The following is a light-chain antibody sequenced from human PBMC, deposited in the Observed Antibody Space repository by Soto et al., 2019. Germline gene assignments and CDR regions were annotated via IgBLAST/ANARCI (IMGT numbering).Light chain of an antibody. J-gene: IGKJ3*01. CDR1: QSVSSY. CDR2: EAS. V-gene: IGKV3-11*01. CDR3: QQSSNLPLT. Sequence: EIVLTQSPATLSLSPGERATLSCRASQSVSSYLSWYQQKPGQAPRLLISEASNRATGIPARFSVSGSGTDFSLTISSIEPEVFAVYYCQQSSNLPLTFGPGPKVDIK.